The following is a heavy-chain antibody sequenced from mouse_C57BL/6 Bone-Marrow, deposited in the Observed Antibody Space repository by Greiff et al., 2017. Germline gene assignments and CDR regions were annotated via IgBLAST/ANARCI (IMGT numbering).Heavy chain of an antibody. Sequence: ESGPGLVKPSQSLSLTCSVTGYSITSGYYWNWIRQFPGNKLEWMGYISYDGSNNYNPSLKNLISITRDTSKNQFFLKLNSVTTEDTATYYCAREEDYYGSSYGFAYWGQGTLVTVSA. V-gene: IGHV3-6*01. CDR2: ISYDGSN. CDR1: GYSITSGYY. J-gene: IGHJ3*01. D-gene: IGHD1-1*01. CDR3: AREEDYYGSSYGFAY.